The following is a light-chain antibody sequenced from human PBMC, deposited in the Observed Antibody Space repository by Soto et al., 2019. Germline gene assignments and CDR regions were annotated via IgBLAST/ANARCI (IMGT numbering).Light chain of an antibody. CDR3: QQYNIWPPTT. CDR1: QSVGSN. J-gene: IGKJ2*01. Sequence: EIGMTQSPATLSVSPGERATLSCRASQSVGSNLAWYQQKRGQTPRLLIFGASTRATGIPARFSGSGSGTEFTLTISSLQSEDFAVYYCQQYNIWPPTTFGQGTKLEIK. CDR2: GAS. V-gene: IGKV3D-15*01.